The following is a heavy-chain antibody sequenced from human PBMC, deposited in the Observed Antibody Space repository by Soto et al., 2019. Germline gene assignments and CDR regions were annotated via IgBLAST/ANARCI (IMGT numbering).Heavy chain of an antibody. V-gene: IGHV3-21*01. J-gene: IGHJ4*02. CDR1: GFTFSSYS. D-gene: IGHD6-6*01. Sequence: PGGSLRLSCAASGFTFSSYSMNWVRQAPGKGLEWVSSISSSSSYIYYADSVKGRFTISRDNAKNSLYLQMKSLRAEDTAVYYCERDIAARMDYWGQGTLVTVSS. CDR2: ISSSSSYI. CDR3: ERDIAARMDY.